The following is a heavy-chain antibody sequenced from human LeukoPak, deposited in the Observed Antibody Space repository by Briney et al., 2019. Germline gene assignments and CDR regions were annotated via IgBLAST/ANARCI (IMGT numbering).Heavy chain of an antibody. CDR2: ISAYNGNT. J-gene: IGHJ4*02. V-gene: IGHV1-18*01. CDR3: ARSPDYYDSSGYLDY. Sequence: ASVKVSCKASGYTFTSYGISWVRQAPGQGLEWMGWISAYNGNTNYAQKLQGRVTMTTDTSTSTAYMELRSPRSDDTAVYYCARSPDYYDSSGYLDYWGQGTLVTVSA. CDR1: GYTFTSYG. D-gene: IGHD3-22*01.